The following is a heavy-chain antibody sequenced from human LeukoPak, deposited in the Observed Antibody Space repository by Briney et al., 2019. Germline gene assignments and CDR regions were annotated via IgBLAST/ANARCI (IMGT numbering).Heavy chain of an antibody. D-gene: IGHD6-19*01. J-gene: IGHJ4*02. Sequence: GRSLRLSCAGPGITLSSYDMPWVRQAPGKGLEWVAVISYDGSKKYYADSVKGRFTISRDNSKNTLYLQMNSLRAEDAAVYYCAKDLGYSSGLYGFDYWGQGTLVTVSS. CDR3: AKDLGYSSGLYGFDY. CDR2: ISYDGSKK. V-gene: IGHV3-30*18. CDR1: GITLSSYD.